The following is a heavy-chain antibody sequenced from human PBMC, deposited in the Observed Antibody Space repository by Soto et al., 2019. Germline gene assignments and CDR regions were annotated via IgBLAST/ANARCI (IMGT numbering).Heavy chain of an antibody. CDR1: GYTFTGYY. Sequence: ASVKVSCKACGYTFTGYYMHWVRQAPGQGLEWMGWINPNSGGTNYAQKFQGWVTMTRDTSISTAYMELSRLRSDDTAVYYCARDSIIAARGDFDRMYVWGQGTTVTVSS. CDR3: ARDSIIAARGDFDRMYV. CDR2: INPNSGGT. D-gene: IGHD6-6*01. V-gene: IGHV1-2*04. J-gene: IGHJ6*02.